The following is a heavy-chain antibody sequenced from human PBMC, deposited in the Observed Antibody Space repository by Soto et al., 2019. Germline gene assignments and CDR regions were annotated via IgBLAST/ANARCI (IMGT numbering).Heavy chain of an antibody. Sequence: LTCTFACCSIGGGDYYWSWTSQPPGKGLEWIGYIYYSGSTYYNPSLKSRVTISVDTSKNQFSLKLSSVTAADTAVYYCARGRLITGTTKFDPWGQAPLVTVS. J-gene: IGHJ5*02. CDR3: ARGRLITGTTKFDP. V-gene: IGHV4-30-4*01. CDR1: CCSIGGGDYY. CDR2: IYYSGST. D-gene: IGHD1-7*01.